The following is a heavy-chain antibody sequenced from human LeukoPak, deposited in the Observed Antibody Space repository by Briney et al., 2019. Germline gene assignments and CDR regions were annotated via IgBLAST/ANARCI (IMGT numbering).Heavy chain of an antibody. CDR2: IYYSGNT. D-gene: IGHD1-26*01. V-gene: IGHV4-59*01. J-gene: IGHJ5*02. Sequence: SETLSLTCTVSGGSISGYYWSWIRQPPGKGLEWIGYIYYSGNTNYNPSLKSRVTISVDTSKNQFSLNLTSVTAADTAMYYCARDRSTRWGSDWFDPWGQGTLVTVSS. CDR3: ARDRSTRWGSDWFDP. CDR1: GGSISGYY.